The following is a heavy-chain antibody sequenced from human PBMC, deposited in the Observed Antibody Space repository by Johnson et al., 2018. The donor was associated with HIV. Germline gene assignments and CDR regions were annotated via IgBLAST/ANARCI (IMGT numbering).Heavy chain of an antibody. CDR2: ISYDGSNK. Sequence: QEKLVESGGGVVQPGRSLRLSCAASGFTFSSYGMHWVRQAPGKGLEWVAVISYDGSNKYYADSVKGRFTISRDNSKNTLYLQMNSLRAEDTAVYYCAKDRGYSGGPPYAVDIWGQGTMVTVSS. V-gene: IGHV3-30*18. CDR3: AKDRGYSGGPPYAVDI. D-gene: IGHD1-26*01. J-gene: IGHJ3*02. CDR1: GFTFSSYG.